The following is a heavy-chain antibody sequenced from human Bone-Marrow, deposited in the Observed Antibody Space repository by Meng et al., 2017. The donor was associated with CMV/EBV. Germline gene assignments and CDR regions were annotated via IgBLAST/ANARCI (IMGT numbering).Heavy chain of an antibody. CDR3: ATIAVVVTTNL. J-gene: IGHJ5*02. CDR1: GFTFSSYW. CDR2: INSDGSST. D-gene: IGHD3-22*01. Sequence: GGSLRLSCAASGFTFSSYWMHWVRQAPGKGLVWVSRINSDGSSTSYADSVKGRFTISRDNAKNTPYLQMNSLRAEDTAVYYCATIAVVVTTNLWGQGTRVTVSS. V-gene: IGHV3-74*01.